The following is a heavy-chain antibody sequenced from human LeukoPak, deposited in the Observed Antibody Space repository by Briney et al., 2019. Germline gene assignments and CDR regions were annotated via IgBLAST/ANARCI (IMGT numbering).Heavy chain of an antibody. J-gene: IGHJ1*01. CDR1: GFTFSSYG. Sequence: PGGSLRLSCAASGFTFSSYGMSWVRQAPGKGLEWVSAISGSGGSTYYADSEKGRFTISRDNSKNTLYLQMNSLRAEDTAVYYCARDLPYYYDSSGYSPAGEYFQHWGQGTLVTVSS. V-gene: IGHV3-23*01. CDR3: ARDLPYYYDSSGYSPAGEYFQH. D-gene: IGHD3-22*01. CDR2: ISGSGGST.